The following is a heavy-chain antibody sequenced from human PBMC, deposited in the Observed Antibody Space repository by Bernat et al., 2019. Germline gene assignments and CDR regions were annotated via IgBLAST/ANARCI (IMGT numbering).Heavy chain of an antibody. J-gene: IGHJ6*02. Sequence: QVQLVESGGGVVQPGRSLRLSCAASGFTFSSYGMHWVRQAPGKGLEWVAVIWYDGSNKYYADSVKGRFTISRDNSKNTLYLQMNSLRAEDTAVYYCARDGGVIIDPRYYYYGMDVWGQGTTVTVSS. CDR2: IWYDGSNK. CDR1: GFTFSSYG. V-gene: IGHV3-33*01. D-gene: IGHD3-10*01. CDR3: ARDGGVIIDPRYYYYGMDV.